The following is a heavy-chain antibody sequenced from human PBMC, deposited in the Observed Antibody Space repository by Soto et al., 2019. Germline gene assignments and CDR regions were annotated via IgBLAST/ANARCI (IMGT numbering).Heavy chain of an antibody. Sequence: PFVTRSVTCTVSSDSISSYYWSWIRQPPGKRPEWIGYISYSGSTDYNPSLKSRVTISGDTSKNQFSLKVSSVTAADTAVYYCARGTSWQLPFDYWGQGTLVTVSS. D-gene: IGHD6-13*01. J-gene: IGHJ4*02. CDR3: ARGTSWQLPFDY. CDR2: ISYSGST. V-gene: IGHV4-59*01. CDR1: SDSISSYY.